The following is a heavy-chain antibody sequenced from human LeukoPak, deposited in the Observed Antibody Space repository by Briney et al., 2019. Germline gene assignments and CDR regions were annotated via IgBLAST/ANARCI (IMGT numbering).Heavy chain of an antibody. CDR3: ARDLGDCSSTSCNPLGWFDP. CDR1: GGSISSYY. V-gene: IGHV4-4*07. CDR2: IYTSGST. J-gene: IGHJ5*02. Sequence: SETLSLTCTVSGGSISSYYWSWIRQPAGKGLERIGRIYTSGSTNYNPSLKSRVTMSVDTSKNQFSLKLSSVTAADTAVYYCARDLGDCSSTSCNPLGWFDPWGQGTLVTVSS. D-gene: IGHD2-2*01.